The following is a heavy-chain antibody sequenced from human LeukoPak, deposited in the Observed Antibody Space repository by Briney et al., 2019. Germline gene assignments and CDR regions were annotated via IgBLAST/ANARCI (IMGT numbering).Heavy chain of an antibody. V-gene: IGHV4-59*11. Sequence: SETLSLTCTVSGASITTHYWSWIRQAPGKGLEWIGYIFETRRTNYSPYFKSRVTMSADTSKNQFSLKLSSVTAADTAVYYCAGLRRPDRSYYYYYYMDVWGKGTTVTVSS. CDR2: IFETRRT. J-gene: IGHJ6*03. CDR3: AGLRRPDRSYYYYYYMDV. D-gene: IGHD5-18*01. CDR1: GASITTHY.